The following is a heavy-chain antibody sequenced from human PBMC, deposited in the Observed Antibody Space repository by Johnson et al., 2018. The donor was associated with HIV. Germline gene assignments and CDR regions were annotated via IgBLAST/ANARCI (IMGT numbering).Heavy chain of an antibody. CDR3: AKDGDWDTVAHAFDI. CDR2: ITGSGGST. Sequence: VQLVESGGGVVRPGGSLRVSCTASGFTFSSYAMRWVRQAPGKGLEWVSSITGSGGSTYYADSVKGRFTISRDNSKNTLYLQMNSLRAEDTAVYYCAKDGDWDTVAHAFDIWGQGTMVTVSS. J-gene: IGHJ3*02. V-gene: IGHV3-23*04. CDR1: GFTFSSYA. D-gene: IGHD5-12*01.